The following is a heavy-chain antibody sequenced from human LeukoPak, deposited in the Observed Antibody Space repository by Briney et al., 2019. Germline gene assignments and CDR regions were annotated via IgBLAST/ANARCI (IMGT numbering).Heavy chain of an antibody. Sequence: KASETLSLTCTVSGGSISSYYWSRIRQPPGKGLEWIGYIYYSGSTNYNPSLKSRVTISVDTSKNQFSLKLSSVTAADTAVYYCARGYIAVAGYNWFDPWGQGTLVTVSS. CDR3: ARGYIAVAGYNWFDP. V-gene: IGHV4-59*01. CDR2: IYYSGST. D-gene: IGHD6-19*01. CDR1: GGSISSYY. J-gene: IGHJ5*02.